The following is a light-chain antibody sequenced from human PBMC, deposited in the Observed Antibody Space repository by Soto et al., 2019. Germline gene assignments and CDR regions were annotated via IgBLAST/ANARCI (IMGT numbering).Light chain of an antibody. CDR1: QSISSSY. V-gene: IGKV3-20*01. Sequence: ILFTQSPGTLSLSPGESGTLPCRASQSISSSYLAWYRQKTGQAPRILIYGASNRATAIPDRFSGSGSGTDFTLTISSLEPEDFEVYYCQQYGSSPYTFGQGTKVDIK. CDR3: QQYGSSPYT. J-gene: IGKJ2*01. CDR2: GAS.